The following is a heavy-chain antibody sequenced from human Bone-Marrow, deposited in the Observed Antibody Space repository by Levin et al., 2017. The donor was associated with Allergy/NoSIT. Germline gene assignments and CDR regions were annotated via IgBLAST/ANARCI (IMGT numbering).Heavy chain of an antibody. V-gene: IGHV4-59*01. J-gene: IGHJ6*03. CDR1: GGSISSYY. CDR3: ARAARRIAAAGRKVYYYYYYMDV. D-gene: IGHD6-13*01. CDR2: IYYSGST. Sequence: SETLSLTCTVSGGSISSYYWSWIRQPPGKGLEWIGYIYYSGSTNYNPSLKSRVTISVDTSKNQFSLKLSSVTAADTAVYYCARAARRIAAAGRKVYYYYYYMDVWGKGTTVTVSS.